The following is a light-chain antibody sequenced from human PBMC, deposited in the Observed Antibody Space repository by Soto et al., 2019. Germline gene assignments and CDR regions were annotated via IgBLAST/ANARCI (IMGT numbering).Light chain of an antibody. CDR3: QQFDSFPQT. J-gene: IGKJ2*01. CDR1: QDISES. Sequence: DIQMTQSPSFLSASVGDRVTITCQASQDISESLNWYQQKPGTAPKLLIYDASNLQTGVPSRFSGSGSGTEFTLTISSLQPEDLATYYCQQFDSFPQTFGQGTKLDIK. V-gene: IGKV1-33*01. CDR2: DAS.